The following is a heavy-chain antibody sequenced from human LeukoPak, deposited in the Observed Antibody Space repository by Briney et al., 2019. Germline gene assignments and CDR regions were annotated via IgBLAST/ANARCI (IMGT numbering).Heavy chain of an antibody. CDR3: ASLDYDYVWGSYRYSALDY. J-gene: IGHJ4*02. Sequence: SVKVSCKASGGTFSSYAISWVRQAPGQGLEWMGRIIPILGIANYAQKFQGRVTITADKSTSTAYMELSSLRSEDTAVYYCASLDYDYVWGSYRYSALDYWGQGTLGTVSS. D-gene: IGHD3-16*02. CDR1: GGTFSSYA. V-gene: IGHV1-69*04. CDR2: IIPILGIA.